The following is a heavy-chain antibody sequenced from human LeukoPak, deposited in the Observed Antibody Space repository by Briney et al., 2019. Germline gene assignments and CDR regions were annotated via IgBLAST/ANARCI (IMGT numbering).Heavy chain of an antibody. CDR1: GFTFSSYS. V-gene: IGHV3-48*01. CDR2: ISSSSSTI. J-gene: IGHJ5*02. Sequence: GGSLRLSCAASGFTFSSYSMNWVRQAPGKGLEWVSYISSSSSTIYYADSVKGRFTISRDNAKNSLYLQMNSLRAEDTAVYYCARDQQLARDWFDPWGQGTLVTVSS. CDR3: ARDQQLARDWFDP. D-gene: IGHD6-6*01.